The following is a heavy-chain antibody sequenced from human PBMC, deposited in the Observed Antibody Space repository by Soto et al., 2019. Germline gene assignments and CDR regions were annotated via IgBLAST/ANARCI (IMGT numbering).Heavy chain of an antibody. CDR3: AHTLVAGLGYYFDY. CDR2: IYWDDDK. D-gene: IGHD6-19*01. V-gene: IGHV2-5*02. Sequence: QITLKESGPTLVKPTQTLTLTCTFSGFSLSTTRVGVGWIRQPPGKALEWLALIYWDDDKRYSPFLKSRLTITKDNSKNQVVLTMTHMDPMDTATYFCAHTLVAGLGYYFDYWGQGTLVTVSS. J-gene: IGHJ4*02. CDR1: GFSLSTTRVG.